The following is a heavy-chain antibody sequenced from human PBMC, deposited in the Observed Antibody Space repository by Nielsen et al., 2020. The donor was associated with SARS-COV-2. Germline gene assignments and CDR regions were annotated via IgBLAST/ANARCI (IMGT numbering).Heavy chain of an antibody. D-gene: IGHD4-17*01. V-gene: IGHV4-39*07. Sequence: SETLSLTCTVSGGSISSGDYYWSWIRQPPGKGLEWIGSIYYTGSTFYNPSLKSRVTVSLDTSKNQFSLKVNSVTAADTAVYYCARLHHLATVTTHFDFWGQGTLVTVSS. CDR2: IYYTGST. J-gene: IGHJ4*02. CDR1: GGSISSGDYY. CDR3: ARLHHLATVTTHFDF.